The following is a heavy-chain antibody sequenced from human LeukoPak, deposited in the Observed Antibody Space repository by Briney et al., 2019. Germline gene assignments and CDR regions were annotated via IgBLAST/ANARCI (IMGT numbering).Heavy chain of an antibody. CDR2: IRIKVNNYAT. D-gene: IGHD4-17*01. CDR1: GFTFSGSA. J-gene: IGHJ4*02. CDR3: SRVEDYGDYLGFDY. V-gene: IGHV3-73*01. Sequence: GGSLRLSCAASGFTFSGSAIHWVRQASGKGLEWVGRIRIKVNNYATAYAASVKGRFTVSRDDSENSAYLQMNSLKAEDTAVYYCSRVEDYGDYLGFDYWGQGTLVTVSS.